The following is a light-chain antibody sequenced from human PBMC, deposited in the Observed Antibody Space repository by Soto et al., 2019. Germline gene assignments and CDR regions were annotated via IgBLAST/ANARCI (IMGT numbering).Light chain of an antibody. Sequence: DIQLTQSPSFLSASVGDRVTITCRATQGISTYLAWYQQNPGKAPKLLIYAASTLQSGVPSRFSGSGSGTEFTLTISSLRPEDFANYYCQQLKSYPLTFGGGTKVEIK. CDR1: QGISTY. CDR3: QQLKSYPLT. V-gene: IGKV1-9*01. J-gene: IGKJ4*01. CDR2: AAS.